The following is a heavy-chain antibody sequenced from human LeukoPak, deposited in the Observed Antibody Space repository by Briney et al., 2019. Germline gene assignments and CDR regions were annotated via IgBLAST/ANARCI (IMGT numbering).Heavy chain of an antibody. CDR3: ASFVDTAMADAFDI. CDR2: IIPIFGTT. CDR1: GGTFSSYA. J-gene: IGHJ3*02. D-gene: IGHD5-18*01. V-gene: IGHV1-69*05. Sequence: SVKVSCKASGGTFSSYAISWVRQAPGQGLEWMGGIIPIFGTTNYAQKFQGRVTITTDESSSTAYMELSSLRSEDTAVYYCASFVDTAMADAFDIWGQGTMVTVSS.